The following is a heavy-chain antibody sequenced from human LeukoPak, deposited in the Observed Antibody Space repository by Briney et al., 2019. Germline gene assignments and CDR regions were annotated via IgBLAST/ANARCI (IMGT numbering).Heavy chain of an antibody. D-gene: IGHD3-22*01. V-gene: IGHV4-34*01. CDR1: GGSFSGYY. J-gene: IGHJ4*02. CDR3: ARGGYYDSSGYYDFDY. CDR2: INHSGST. Sequence: SETLSLTCAVYGGSFSGYYWSWLRQPPGKGLEWIGEINHSGSTNYNPSLKSRVTISVDTSKNQFSLKLSSVTAADTAVYYCARGGYYDSSGYYDFDYWGQGTLVTVSS.